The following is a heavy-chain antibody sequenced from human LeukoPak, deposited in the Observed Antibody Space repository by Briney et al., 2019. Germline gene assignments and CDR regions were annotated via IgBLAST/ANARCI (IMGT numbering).Heavy chain of an antibody. D-gene: IGHD5-18*01. CDR2: INSDGSST. J-gene: IGHJ4*02. Sequence: GGSLRLSCVASGFTFSSYWMHWVRQDPGKGPVWVSRINSDGSSTRYAYADSVKGRFTISRDNAKNTLYLQMNSLRAEDTAVYYCARDSGYSYGYDYWGQGTLVTVSS. CDR3: ARDSGYSYGYDY. CDR1: GFTFSSYW. V-gene: IGHV3-74*01.